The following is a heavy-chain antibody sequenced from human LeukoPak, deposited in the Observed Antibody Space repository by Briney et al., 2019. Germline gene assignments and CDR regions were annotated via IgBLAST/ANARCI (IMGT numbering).Heavy chain of an antibody. CDR1: GVSISSYC. V-gene: IGHV4-4*09. CDR2: LYTSGSP. D-gene: IGHD6-13*01. Sequence: SETLSLTCTVSGVSISSYCWTWIRQPPGRGPEWIGFLYTSGSPNYNPSLKSRVTISEDTSKNQVSLELSSVTAADTAVYYCARVALPAADKTYYYYYYMDVWGKGTTVTVSS. CDR3: ARVALPAADKTYYYYYYMDV. J-gene: IGHJ6*03.